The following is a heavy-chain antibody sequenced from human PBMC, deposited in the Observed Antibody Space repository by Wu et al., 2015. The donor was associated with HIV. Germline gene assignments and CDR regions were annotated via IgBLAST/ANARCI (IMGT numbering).Heavy chain of an antibody. V-gene: IGHV1-2*02. Sequence: QMQLVQSGTEVKKPGASVKVSCEASGFTFSGYYIHWVRQAPGQGLEWIGWINTYSGATNYERKFRGRVTMSSDTSINTAYLDLSRLTFDDTAVYYCARCGAVAAAGTGSYYFYGMDVWGQGTTVTVS. CDR1: GFTFSGYY. D-gene: IGHD6-13*01. CDR2: INTYSGAT. CDR3: ARCGAVAAAGTGSYYFYGMDV. J-gene: IGHJ6*02.